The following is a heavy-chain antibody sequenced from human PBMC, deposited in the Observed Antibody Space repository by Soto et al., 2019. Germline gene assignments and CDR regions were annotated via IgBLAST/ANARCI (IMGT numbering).Heavy chain of an antibody. V-gene: IGHV4-39*01. CDR2: IYYSGST. J-gene: IGHJ5*02. CDR3: ARSKGVIDANLFDP. Sequence: ASVTLSVTCPVSGSSISSGSYYWGWIRQPPGKWLEWIGSIYYSGSTYYNPSLKSRVTISVDTSKNQFSLKLSSVTAADTAVYYCARSKGVIDANLFDPWGQGTLVTVS. CDR1: GSSISSGSYY. D-gene: IGHD3-16*02.